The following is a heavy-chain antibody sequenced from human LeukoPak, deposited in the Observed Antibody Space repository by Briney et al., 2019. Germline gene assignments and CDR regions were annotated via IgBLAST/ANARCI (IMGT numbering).Heavy chain of an antibody. Sequence: PGGSLRLSCAASGFTFSSYSMNWVRQAPGKGLEWVSSISSSSSYIYYADSVKGRFTISRDNAKNSLYLQMNSLRAEDTAVYYCARDSYDFWSGYVSIGVYFDYWGQGTLVTVSS. J-gene: IGHJ4*02. D-gene: IGHD3-3*01. CDR2: ISSSSSYI. V-gene: IGHV3-21*01. CDR1: GFTFSSYS. CDR3: ARDSYDFWSGYVSIGVYFDY.